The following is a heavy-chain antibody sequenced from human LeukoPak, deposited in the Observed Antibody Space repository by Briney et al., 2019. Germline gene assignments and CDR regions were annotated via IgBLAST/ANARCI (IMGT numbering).Heavy chain of an antibody. D-gene: IGHD2-2*01. CDR3: ARDRGYCSSTSCPTAFFDY. V-gene: IGHV4-59*01. CDR1: GGSISSYY. Sequence: PSETLSLTCTVAGGSISSYYWSWIRQPPGKGLEWIGYIYYSGSTNYNPSLKSRVTISVDTSKNQFSLKLSSVTAADTAVYYCARDRGYCSSTSCPTAFFDYWGQGTLVTVSS. CDR2: IYYSGST. J-gene: IGHJ4*02.